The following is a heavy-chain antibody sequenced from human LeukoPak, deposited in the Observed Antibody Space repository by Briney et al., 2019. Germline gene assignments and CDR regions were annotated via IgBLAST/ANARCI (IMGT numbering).Heavy chain of an antibody. D-gene: IGHD2-2*02. CDR1: GASISSITW. Sequence: PSETLSLTCAVSGASISSITWWTWVRQPPGKGLEWIGEIHHSGTTNYNPSLKSRVTMSVDKSKNQFSLKLNSVTAADTAVYYCARLYNDHPDYWGQGTLVVVSS. CDR2: IHHSGTT. J-gene: IGHJ4*02. V-gene: IGHV4-4*02. CDR3: ARLYNDHPDY.